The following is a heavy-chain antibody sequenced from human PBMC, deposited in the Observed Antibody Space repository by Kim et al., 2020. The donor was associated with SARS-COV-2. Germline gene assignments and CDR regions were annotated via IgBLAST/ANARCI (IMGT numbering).Heavy chain of an antibody. V-gene: IGHV1-3*01. CDR3: ARVPVQYGSGSYSKPFDY. D-gene: IGHD3-10*01. Sequence: QGRVTITRDTSASTADMELSSLRSEDTAVYYCARVPVQYGSGSYSKPFDYWGQGTLVTVSS. J-gene: IGHJ4*02.